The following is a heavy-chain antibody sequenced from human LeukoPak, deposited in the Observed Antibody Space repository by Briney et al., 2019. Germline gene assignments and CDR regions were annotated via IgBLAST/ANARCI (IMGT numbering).Heavy chain of an antibody. D-gene: IGHD2-2*01. CDR2: INGDGDII. V-gene: IGHV3-23*01. CDR3: ATRYCSSLSCSNHDS. Sequence: PGGSLRPSCAASGLTFLIYGMSWVRQAPGKGLECVSTINGDGDIILYADSVKGRFTVSRDNSKNTLYLQMNSLRAEDTAVYYCATRYCSSLSCSNHDSWAQGTLVTVSS. J-gene: IGHJ4*02. CDR1: GLTFLIYG.